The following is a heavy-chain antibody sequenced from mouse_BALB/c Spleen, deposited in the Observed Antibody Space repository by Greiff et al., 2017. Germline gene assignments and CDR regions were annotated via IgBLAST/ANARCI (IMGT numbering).Heavy chain of an antibody. CDR2: ISSGGSYT. D-gene: IGHD4-1*01. V-gene: IGHV5-9-4*01. Sequence: EVKVVESGGGLVKPGGSLKLSCAASGFTFSSYAMSWVRQSPEKRLEWVADISSGGSYTYYPDTVTGRFTISRDNAKNTLYLEMSSLRSEDTAMYYCARDKGLGREGFAYWGQGTLVTVSA. CDR1: GFTFSSYA. CDR3: ARDKGLGREGFAY. J-gene: IGHJ3*01.